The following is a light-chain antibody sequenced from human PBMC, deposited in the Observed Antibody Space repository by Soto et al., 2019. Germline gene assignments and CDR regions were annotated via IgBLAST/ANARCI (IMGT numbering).Light chain of an antibody. CDR1: QSISNY. CDR3: QQSHSMPIT. J-gene: IGKJ3*01. Sequence: DIQMTQSPPSLSASVGDRVTITCRASQSISNYLNWYQQKPGKAPKLLIYAAFSLQSGAPSRFSGSGSGTDFTLTISSLQPEDFAVYYCQQSHSMPITFGPGTKVDIK. CDR2: AAF. V-gene: IGKV1-39*01.